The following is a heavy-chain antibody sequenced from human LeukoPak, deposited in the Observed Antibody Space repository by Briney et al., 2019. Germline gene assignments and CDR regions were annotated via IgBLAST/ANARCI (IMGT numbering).Heavy chain of an antibody. D-gene: IGHD3-22*01. V-gene: IGHV1-69*04. J-gene: IGHJ4*02. CDR1: GGTFSSYA. CDR3: ARGLLVYYDSSGYELDY. CDR2: IIPILGIA. Sequence: GASVKVSCKASGGTFSSYAISWVRQAPGQGLEWMGRIIPILGIANYAQKFQGRVTITADKSTSTAYMELSSLRSEDTAVYYCARGLLVYYDSSGYELDYWGQGTLVTVSS.